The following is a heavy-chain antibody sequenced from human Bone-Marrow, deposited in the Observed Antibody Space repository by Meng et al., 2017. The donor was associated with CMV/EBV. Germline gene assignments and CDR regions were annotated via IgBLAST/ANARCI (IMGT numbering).Heavy chain of an antibody. V-gene: IGHV4-34*01. CDR1: GGSFSGYY. CDR2: INHSGST. D-gene: IGHD2-2*02. J-gene: IGHJ4*02. Sequence: SETLSLTCAVYGGSFSGYYWSWIRQPPGKGLEWIGEINHSGSTNYNPSLKSRVTISVDTSKNQFSLKLSSVTAADTAVYYCARQGLYCNSTSCYMLGAPFDYWGQGTLVTVSS. CDR3: ARQGLYCNSTSCYMLGAPFDY.